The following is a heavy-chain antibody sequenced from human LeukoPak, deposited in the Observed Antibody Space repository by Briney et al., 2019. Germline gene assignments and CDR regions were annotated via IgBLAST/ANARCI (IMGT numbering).Heavy chain of an antibody. J-gene: IGHJ5*02. D-gene: IGHD6-13*01. V-gene: IGHV3-30*04. CDR2: ISYDGSNK. Sequence: PGRSLRLSCAASGFTFSSYAMHWVRQAPGKGLEWVAVISYDGSNKYYADSVRGRFTISRDNSKNTLYLQMNSLRAEDTAVYYCARGGSSWAWFDPWGQGTLVTVSS. CDR3: ARGGSSWAWFDP. CDR1: GFTFSSYA.